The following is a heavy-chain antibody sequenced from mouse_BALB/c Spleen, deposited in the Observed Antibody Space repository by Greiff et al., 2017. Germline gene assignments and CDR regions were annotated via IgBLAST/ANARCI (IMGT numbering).Heavy chain of an antibody. CDR3: ARNGNYAWFAY. D-gene: IGHD2-1*01. CDR1: GFSLTSYG. CDR2: IWSGGST. J-gene: IGHJ3*01. Sequence: QVQLKESGPGLVQPSQSLSITCTASGFSLTSYGVHWVRQSPGKGLEWLGVIWSGGSTDYNAAFISRLSISKDNSKSQVFFKMNSLQADDTARYYCARNGNYAWFAYWGQGTLVTVSA. V-gene: IGHV2-4-1*01.